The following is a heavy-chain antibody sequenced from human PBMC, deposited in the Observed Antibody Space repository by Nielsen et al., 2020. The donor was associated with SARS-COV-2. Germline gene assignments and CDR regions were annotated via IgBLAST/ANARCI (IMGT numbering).Heavy chain of an antibody. CDR1: GDTFSSYA. CDR2: IIPIFGTA. Sequence: SVKVSCHASGDTFSSYAISWVRQAPGQGLEWMGGIIPIFGTANYAQKFQGRVTITADESTSKAYMELSSLRSEDTAVYYCARDSRAGPLDYWGQGTLVTVSS. V-gene: IGHV1-69*13. J-gene: IGHJ4*02. CDR3: ARDSRAGPLDY.